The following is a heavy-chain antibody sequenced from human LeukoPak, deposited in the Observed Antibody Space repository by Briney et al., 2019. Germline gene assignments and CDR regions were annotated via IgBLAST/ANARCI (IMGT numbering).Heavy chain of an antibody. Sequence: PSETLSLTCSVSGGSISRSDYYWSWIRQPPGKGLEWIGYIYYSGITYYNPSLKSRVTISVDTSKNQFSLKLSSVTAADTAVYYCARHQSYYDILTGYPSWGYYFDYWGQGTLVTVSS. CDR1: GGSISRSDYY. V-gene: IGHV4-30-4*01. D-gene: IGHD3-9*01. CDR3: ARHQSYYDILTGYPSWGYYFDY. J-gene: IGHJ4*02. CDR2: IYYSGIT.